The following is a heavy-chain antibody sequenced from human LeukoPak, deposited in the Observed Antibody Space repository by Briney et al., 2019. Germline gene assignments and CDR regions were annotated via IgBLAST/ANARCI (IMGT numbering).Heavy chain of an antibody. CDR1: GFTFSSYS. D-gene: IGHD4-17*01. CDR2: ISSSSSSI. V-gene: IGHV3-48*01. J-gene: IGHJ4*02. Sequence: GGSLRLSCAASGFTFSSYSMNWVRQAPGKGLEWVSYISSSSSSIYYADSVKGRFTISRDNAKNSQYLQMNSLRAEDTAVYYCAKDRRDYVSDYWGQGTLVTVSS. CDR3: AKDRRDYVSDY.